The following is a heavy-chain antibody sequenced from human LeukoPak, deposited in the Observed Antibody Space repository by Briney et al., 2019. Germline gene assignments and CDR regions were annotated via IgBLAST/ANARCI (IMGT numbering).Heavy chain of an antibody. D-gene: IGHD6-19*01. CDR3: ARQWYSSGWYGD. CDR2: IYYSGST. CDR1: GGPISSSPYY. Sequence: PSETLSLTCSVSGGPISSSPYYWGWIRQATGKGLEWIGNIYYSGSTHYNPSLKSRLTISVDTSKNLFSLKLTSVTAADTAIYYCARQWYSSGWYGDWGQGILVTVSS. V-gene: IGHV4-39*01. J-gene: IGHJ4*02.